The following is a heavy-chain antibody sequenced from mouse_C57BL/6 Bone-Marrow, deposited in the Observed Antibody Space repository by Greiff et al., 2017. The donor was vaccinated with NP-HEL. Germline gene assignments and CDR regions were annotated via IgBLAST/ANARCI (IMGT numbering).Heavy chain of an antibody. CDR1: GFTFSDYG. V-gene: IGHV5-17*01. CDR2: ISSGSSTI. J-gene: IGHJ4*01. Sequence: EVKLMESGGGLVKPGGSLKLSCAASGFTFSDYGMHWVRQAPEKGLEWVAYISSGSSTIYYADTVKGRFTISRDNATNTLFLQITSLWSEDTAMYYCAGRYRGLYNYAMGYWGQGTAVTVSS. D-gene: IGHD2-12*01. CDR3: AGRYRGLYNYAMGY.